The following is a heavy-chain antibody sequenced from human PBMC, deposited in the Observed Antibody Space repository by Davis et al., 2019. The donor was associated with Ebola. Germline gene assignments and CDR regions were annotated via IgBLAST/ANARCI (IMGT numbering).Heavy chain of an antibody. J-gene: IGHJ6*02. V-gene: IGHV3-53*01. CDR3: VTESIAAAGTLFYYYGMDV. D-gene: IGHD6-13*01. CDR1: GFTVSSNY. Sequence: GESLKISCAASGFTVSSNYMSWVRQAPGKGLEWVSVIYSGGSTYYADSVKGRFTISRHNSKNTLYLQMNSLRAEDTAVYYCVTESIAAAGTLFYYYGMDVWGQGTTVTVSS. CDR2: IYSGGST.